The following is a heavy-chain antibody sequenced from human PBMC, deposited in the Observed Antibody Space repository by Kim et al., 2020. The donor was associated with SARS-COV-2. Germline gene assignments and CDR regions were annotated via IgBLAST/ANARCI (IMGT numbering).Heavy chain of an antibody. CDR2: INHSGDT. CDR3: AEGTDSTGWFDY. J-gene: IGHJ5*01. Sequence: SETLSLTCTVSNDSISNYYWSWIRQPPGKGLKWIGFINHSGDTNYNPSLRSRVTISVDMSNKQLSLKLNSVTSADTAVYYSAEGTDSTGWFDYWGQGILVT. CDR1: NDSISNYY. V-gene: IGHV4-59*13. D-gene: IGHD6-19*01.